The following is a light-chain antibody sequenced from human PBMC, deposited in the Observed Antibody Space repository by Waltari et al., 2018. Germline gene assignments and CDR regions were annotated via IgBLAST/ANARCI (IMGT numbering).Light chain of an antibody. V-gene: IGKV1-39*01. Sequence: DIQMTQSPSSLSASVVDRVTITCRASQSISSYLNWNQQKPGKAPKLLIYAASSLQSGVPSRFSGSGSGTDFTLTISSLQPEDFATYYCQQSYSTPQTFGGGTKVEIK. CDR3: QQSYSTPQT. CDR2: AAS. CDR1: QSISSY. J-gene: IGKJ4*01.